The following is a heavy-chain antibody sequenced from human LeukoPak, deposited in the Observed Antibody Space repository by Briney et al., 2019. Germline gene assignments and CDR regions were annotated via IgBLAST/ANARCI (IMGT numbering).Heavy chain of an antibody. V-gene: IGHV1-69*04. Sequence: SVKVSCKAPGGTFSSYAISWVRQAPGQGLEWMGRIIPIFGIANYAQKFQGRVTITADKSTSTAYMELSSLRSEDTAVYYCARSATYCSGGSCYWFDPWGQGTLVTVSS. CDR2: IIPIFGIA. D-gene: IGHD2-15*01. J-gene: IGHJ5*02. CDR3: ARSATYCSGGSCYWFDP. CDR1: GGTFSSYA.